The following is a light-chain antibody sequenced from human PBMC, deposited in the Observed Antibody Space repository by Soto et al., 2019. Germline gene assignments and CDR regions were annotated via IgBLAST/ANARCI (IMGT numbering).Light chain of an antibody. CDR3: QQFNTYPRT. V-gene: IGKV1-9*01. CDR1: DDITNY. J-gene: IGKJ1*01. Sequence: IQLTHSPSSLSASVGDRVTVTFRASDDITNYLAWYQQKAGKAPKLLIYSASTLQSGVPSRFSGSGSGTEFTLTISSLQPEDFATYYCQQFNTYPRTFGQGTKVDIK. CDR2: SAS.